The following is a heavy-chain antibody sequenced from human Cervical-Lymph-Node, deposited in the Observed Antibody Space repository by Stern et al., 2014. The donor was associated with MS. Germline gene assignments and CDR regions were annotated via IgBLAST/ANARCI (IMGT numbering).Heavy chain of an antibody. CDR3: ARSYGSGSYTAFDI. J-gene: IGHJ3*02. V-gene: IGHV1-69*01. D-gene: IGHD3-10*01. CDR2: VLPTFGTA. CDR1: GGTFSSYA. Sequence: QVQLVQSGAAVKQPGSSVKVSCKASGGTFSSYAISWVRQAPGPGLEWMGGVLPTFGTANYAQKFQGRVTITADESTSTAYMELSSLRSEDTAVYYCARSYGSGSYTAFDIWGQGTMVTVSS.